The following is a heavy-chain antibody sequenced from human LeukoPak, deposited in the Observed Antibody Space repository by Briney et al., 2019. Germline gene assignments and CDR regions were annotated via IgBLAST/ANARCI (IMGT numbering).Heavy chain of an antibody. CDR2: ISNDGGGT. D-gene: IGHD3-22*01. V-gene: IGHV3-23*01. J-gene: IGHJ5*02. Sequence: HPGGALRLCCTASGFIFNNFGLMWVRQAPGKGLEWVSAISNDGGGTTYADFVKGRFTISRDNSKNTLFLQMNSLRAEDTALYYCAKGSSGYFADLWGQGTLVTVSS. CDR3: AKGSSGYFADL. CDR1: GFIFNNFG.